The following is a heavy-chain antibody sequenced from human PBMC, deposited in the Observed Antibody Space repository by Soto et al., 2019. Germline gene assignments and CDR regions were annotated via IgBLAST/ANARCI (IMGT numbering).Heavy chain of an antibody. D-gene: IGHD2-15*01. CDR1: GFSLSTSGVG. V-gene: IGHV2-5*02. J-gene: IGHJ4*02. Sequence: QITLKESGPTLVKPTQTLTLTCTFSGFSLSTSGVGVGWIRQPPGKAMEWLALIYWDDDKRYSPSLKSRLTITKDTSKNQVVLTMTNMDPVDTATYYCAHRPSYCSGGSCYSGFDYWGQGTLVTVSS. CDR3: AHRPSYCSGGSCYSGFDY. CDR2: IYWDDDK.